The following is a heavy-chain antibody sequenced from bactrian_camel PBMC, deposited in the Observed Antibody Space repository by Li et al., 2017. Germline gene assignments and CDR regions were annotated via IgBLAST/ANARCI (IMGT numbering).Heavy chain of an antibody. J-gene: IGHJ4*01. D-gene: IGHD2*01. CDR1: GDIVSRCS. CDR3: AAARDCSPGYGYDYLLPTYYSY. Sequence: HVQLVESGGASVQAGGSLRLSCVASGDIVSRCSMGWYRQAPGKERELVARIGGGASTYVRDSVKGRFTISRDRVLNSLSLQMSNQKPDDTAMYYCAAARDCSPGYGYDYLLPTYYSYWGQGTQVTVS. V-gene: IGHV3S57*01. CDR2: IGGGAST.